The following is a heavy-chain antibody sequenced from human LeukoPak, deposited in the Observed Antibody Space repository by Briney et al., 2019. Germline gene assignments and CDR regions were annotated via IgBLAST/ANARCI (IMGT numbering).Heavy chain of an antibody. CDR2: ISYDGSNK. CDR1: GFTFSSYA. V-gene: IGHV3-30*07. D-gene: IGHD1-1*01. Sequence: GRSLRLSCAASGFTFSSYAMHWVRQAPGKGLEWVAVISYDGSNKYYADSVKGRFTISRDNAKNSLYLQMNSLRAEDTAVYYCARTGVDYYGMDVWGQGTTVTVSS. J-gene: IGHJ6*02. CDR3: ARTGVDYYGMDV.